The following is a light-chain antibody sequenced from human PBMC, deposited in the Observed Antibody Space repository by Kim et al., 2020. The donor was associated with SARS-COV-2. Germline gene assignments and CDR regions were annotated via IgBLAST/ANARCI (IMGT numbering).Light chain of an antibody. Sequence: GQSVTSSWTGTSSDVGSYNRVSWYQQPPGTAPKLMIYEVSNRPSGVPDRFSGSKSGNTASLTISGLQAEDEADYYCSSYTSSSTYVFGTGTKVTVL. V-gene: IGLV2-18*02. CDR1: SSDVGSYNR. CDR2: EVS. J-gene: IGLJ1*01. CDR3: SSYTSSSTYV.